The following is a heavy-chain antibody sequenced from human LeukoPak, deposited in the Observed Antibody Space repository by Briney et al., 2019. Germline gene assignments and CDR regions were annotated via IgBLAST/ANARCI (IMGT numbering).Heavy chain of an antibody. CDR1: GYSVTSYY. V-gene: IGHV1-46*01. CDR2: INPSGGST. J-gene: IGHJ4*02. CDR3: ARGDYGDLGW. Sequence: ASVTVSCKASGYSVTSYYLHWMRQAPGQGLEWMEIINPSGGSTSDAQKFQGRVTMTAAKSTGTAYMELSSLRSEDTAVYYCARGDYGDLGWWGQGTLVTVSS. D-gene: IGHD4-17*01.